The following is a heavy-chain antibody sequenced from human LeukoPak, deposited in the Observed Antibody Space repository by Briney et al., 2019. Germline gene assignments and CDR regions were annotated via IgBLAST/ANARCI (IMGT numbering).Heavy chain of an antibody. D-gene: IGHD3-3*01. CDR2: IFYSGST. J-gene: IGHJ6*03. CDR3: ATQPDFWSGNCMDV. CDR1: SGSISTSNYY. Sequence: SETLSLTCTVSSGSISTSNYYWGWVRQPPGKALEWIGNIFYSGSTYYSPSLKSRVTISVDTSKNQFSLKLSSVTAADTAVYYCATQPDFWSGNCMDVWGKGTTVTVSS. V-gene: IGHV4-39*07.